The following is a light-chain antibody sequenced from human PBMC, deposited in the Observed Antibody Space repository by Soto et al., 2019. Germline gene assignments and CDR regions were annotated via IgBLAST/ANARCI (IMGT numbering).Light chain of an antibody. CDR2: DTY. CDR1: QDISNS. Sequence: DIQMTQSPSSLSASVGDRVTITCRASQDISNSFAWFQQKPEKAPKSLIYDTYNLLSGVPSRFSGSGSGTAFTLTINTLQPEDSTTYYCQKYKSYPYTFGPGTTVDIK. V-gene: IGKV1-16*01. J-gene: IGKJ3*01. CDR3: QKYKSYPYT.